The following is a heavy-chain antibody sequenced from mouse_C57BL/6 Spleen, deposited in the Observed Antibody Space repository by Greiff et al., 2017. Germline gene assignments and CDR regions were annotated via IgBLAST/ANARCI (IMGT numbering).Heavy chain of an antibody. CDR2: IYPGDGDT. V-gene: IGHV1-82*01. CDR3: ANNWDLDY. D-gene: IGHD4-1*01. Sequence: QVQLQQPGAELVKPGASVKLSCKASGYTFTSYWMHWVKQRPGKGLEWIGRIYPGDGDTNYNGKFKGKATLTADKSSSTAYMQLSSLTSEDSAVYFCANNWDLDYWGQGTTLTVSS. CDR1: GYTFTSYW. J-gene: IGHJ2*01.